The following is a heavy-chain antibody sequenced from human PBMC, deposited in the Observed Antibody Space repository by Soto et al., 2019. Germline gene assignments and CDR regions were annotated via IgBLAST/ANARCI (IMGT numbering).Heavy chain of an antibody. CDR1: GGSISSYF. Sequence: SETLSLTCTVSGGSISSYFWSWIRQPPGKGLEWIGYIDYSGSTNYNPSLKSRVTISVDTSKNQFSLKLTSVTAADTAVFYCARAGTAMVQLDYWGQGTLVTVSS. J-gene: IGHJ4*02. V-gene: IGHV4-59*01. D-gene: IGHD5-18*01. CDR2: IDYSGST. CDR3: ARAGTAMVQLDY.